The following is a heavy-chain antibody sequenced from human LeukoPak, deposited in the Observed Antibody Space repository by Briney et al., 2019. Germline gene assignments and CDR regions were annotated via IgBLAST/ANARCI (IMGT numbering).Heavy chain of an antibody. CDR1: GGSISSHY. CDR2: IYYSGST. Sequence: PSETLSLTCTVSGGSISSHYWSWIRQPPGKGLGWIGYIYYSGSTNYNPSLKSRVTISVDTSKNQFPLKLSSVTAADTAVYYCARDHRYCSSTSCSNWFDPWGQGTLVTVSS. CDR3: ARDHRYCSSTSCSNWFDP. D-gene: IGHD2-2*01. V-gene: IGHV4-59*11. J-gene: IGHJ5*02.